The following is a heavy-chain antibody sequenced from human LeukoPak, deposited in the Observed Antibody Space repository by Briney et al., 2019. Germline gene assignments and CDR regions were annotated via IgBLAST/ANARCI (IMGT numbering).Heavy chain of an antibody. Sequence: GGSLRLSCAASGFTFSSYAMHWVCQAPGKGLEWVAVISYDGSNKYYADSVKGRFTISRDNSKNTLYLQMNSLRAEDTAVYYCAKEAPSDGDTFDNWGQGTLVTVSS. D-gene: IGHD4-17*01. CDR1: GFTFSSYA. J-gene: IGHJ4*02. CDR3: AKEAPSDGDTFDN. V-gene: IGHV3-30-3*01. CDR2: ISYDGSNK.